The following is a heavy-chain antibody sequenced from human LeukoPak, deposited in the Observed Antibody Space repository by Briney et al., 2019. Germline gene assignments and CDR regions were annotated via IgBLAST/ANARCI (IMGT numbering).Heavy chain of an antibody. J-gene: IGHJ4*02. CDR3: AKDGGLWVSAHWGDS. D-gene: IGHD7-27*01. CDR2: ITTGGPNT. V-gene: IGHV3-23*01. CDR1: GFTFSSYT. Sequence: SGGSLRLSCTASGFTFSSYTMSWVRQAPGKGLKWVSTITTGGPNTYYADSVKGRFTVSRDDSKNTLYLQMNSLRAEDTAVYYCAKDGGLWVSAHWGDSWGQGTLVTVSS.